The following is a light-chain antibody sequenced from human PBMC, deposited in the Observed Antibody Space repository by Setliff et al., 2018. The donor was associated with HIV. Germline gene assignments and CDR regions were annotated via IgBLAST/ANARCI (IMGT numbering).Light chain of an antibody. V-gene: IGLV1-47*01. CDR2: RNN. Sequence: QSVLTQPPSASGTPGQMVTISCSGSSSNIGTNYVYWYQQLPGTAPKLLIYRNNQRPSGVPDRFSGSKSGTSASLAISGLRSEDEADYYCAAWDDSRSGQVFGTGTKVIVL. J-gene: IGLJ1*01. CDR1: SSNIGTNY. CDR3: AAWDDSRSGQV.